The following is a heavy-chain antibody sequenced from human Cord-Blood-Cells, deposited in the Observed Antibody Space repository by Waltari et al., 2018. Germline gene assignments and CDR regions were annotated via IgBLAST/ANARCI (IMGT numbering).Heavy chain of an antibody. V-gene: IGHV4-59*01. CDR3: ARGQQLADY. J-gene: IGHJ4*02. CDR1: GACFTSYH. Sequence: QVQLQESGPGLVTPSESLSLTGTVSGACFTSYHWNWIRQPPGKGLEWIGYIYYSGSTNYNPSRKSRVTISVDTSKNQFSLKLSSVTAADTAVYYCARGQQLADYWGQGTLVTVSS. D-gene: IGHD6-6*01. CDR2: IYYSGST.